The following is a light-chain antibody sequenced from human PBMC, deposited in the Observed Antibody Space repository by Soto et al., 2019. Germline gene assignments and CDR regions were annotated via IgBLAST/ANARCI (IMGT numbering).Light chain of an antibody. CDR1: SSDVGGYNY. J-gene: IGLJ1*01. CDR3: CSDAGSYPYV. V-gene: IGLV2-11*01. Sequence: QSVLTQPRSVSGSPGQSVTISCTGTSSDVGGYNYVSWYQQHPGKAPKLMIYDVSKRPSGVPDRFSGSKSGNTASLTISGLQAEDEDDYYCCSDAGSYPYVFGTGIKLTVL. CDR2: DVS.